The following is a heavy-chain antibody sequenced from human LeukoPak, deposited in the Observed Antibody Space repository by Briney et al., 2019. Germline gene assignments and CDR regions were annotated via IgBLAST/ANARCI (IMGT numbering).Heavy chain of an antibody. J-gene: IGHJ4*02. CDR3: AVTATPGHYFDY. V-gene: IGHV4-39*01. Sequence: SETLSLTCTVSGGYISTNSYYWGWVRQPPGKGLKWIGSMYYSGTTYYNPSLKSRVTISVDTSKNQFSLKLSSLTAADTAVYYCAVTATPGHYFDYWGQGSLVTVSS. D-gene: IGHD2-15*01. CDR2: MYYSGTT. CDR1: GGYISTNSYY.